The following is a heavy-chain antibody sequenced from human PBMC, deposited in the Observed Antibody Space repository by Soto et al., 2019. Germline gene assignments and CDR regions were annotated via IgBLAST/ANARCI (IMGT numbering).Heavy chain of an antibody. J-gene: IGHJ4*02. CDR3: AKADIVVVVAAISFDY. D-gene: IGHD2-15*01. CDR1: GFTFSSYA. V-gene: IGHV3-23*01. CDR2: ISGSGDST. Sequence: GGSLRLSCAASGFTFSSYAMNWVRQAPGKGMEWVSVISGSGDSTYHADSVKSRFTISRDNSKNTLYLQMNSLRAEDTAVYYCAKADIVVVVAAISFDYWGQGTLVTVSS.